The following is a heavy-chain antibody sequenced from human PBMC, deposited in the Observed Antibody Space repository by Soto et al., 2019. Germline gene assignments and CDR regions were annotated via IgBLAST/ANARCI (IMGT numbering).Heavy chain of an antibody. Sequence: PGGSLRLSCAASGFPFSNYWMHWVRQAPGKGLVWVSRVNSDGSSTSYADSVKGRFTISRDNAKNTLYLQMNSLRAEDTAVYYCARDRRYCSSTSCYEFYYYGMDVWGQGTTVTVSS. D-gene: IGHD2-2*01. J-gene: IGHJ6*02. CDR2: VNSDGSST. V-gene: IGHV3-74*01. CDR1: GFPFSNYW. CDR3: ARDRRYCSSTSCYEFYYYGMDV.